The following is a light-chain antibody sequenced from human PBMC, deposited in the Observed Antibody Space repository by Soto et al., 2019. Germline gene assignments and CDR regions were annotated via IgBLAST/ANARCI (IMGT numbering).Light chain of an antibody. CDR2: DAS. CDR1: QSVSSY. J-gene: IGKJ1*01. CDR3: QQRSNWPWT. Sequence: EIVLTQSPATLSLSPGERATLSCRPSQSVSSYLAWYQQKPGQAPRLLIDDASNRATGIPARFSGSGSGTDFTLTISSLEPEDFAVYYCQQRSNWPWTFGQGTKVEIK. V-gene: IGKV3-11*01.